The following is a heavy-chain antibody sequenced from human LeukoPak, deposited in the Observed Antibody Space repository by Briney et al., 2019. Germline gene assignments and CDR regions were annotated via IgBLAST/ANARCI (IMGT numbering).Heavy chain of an antibody. J-gene: IGHJ6*02. CDR1: GFTFSSYS. CDR3: ARDSLSYYGMDV. V-gene: IGHV3-21*01. CDR2: TSSSSSYI. Sequence: PGGSLRLSCAASGFTFSSYSMNWVRQAPGKGLEWVSSTSSSSSYIYYADSVKGRFTISRDNAKNSLYLQMNSLRAEDTAVYYCARDSLSYYGMDVWGQGTTVTVSS.